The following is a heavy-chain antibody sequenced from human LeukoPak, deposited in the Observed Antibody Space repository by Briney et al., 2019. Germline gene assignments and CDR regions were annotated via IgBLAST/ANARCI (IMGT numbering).Heavy chain of an antibody. D-gene: IGHD5-24*01. J-gene: IGHJ4*02. CDR2: IYYSGST. V-gene: IGHV4-59*01. CDR3: AGAGDGYNRSDYFDC. CDR1: GDSISSYY. Sequence: SETLSLTCSVSGDSISSYYWSWIRQPPGKGVEWMGDIYYSGSTNYHPSLKSRVTISVGTSKNKFSLKLSSVTAADAAVYYCAGAGDGYNRSDYFDCWGQGTLVTVSS.